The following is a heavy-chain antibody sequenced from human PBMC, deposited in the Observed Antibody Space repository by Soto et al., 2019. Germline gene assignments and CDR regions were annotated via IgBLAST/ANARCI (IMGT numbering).Heavy chain of an antibody. CDR1: GGTFSSYA. V-gene: IGHV1-69*06. J-gene: IGHJ5*02. Sequence: GASVKVSCKASGGTFSSYAISWVRQAPGQGLEWMGGIIPIFGTANYAQKFQGRVTITADKSTSTAYMELSSLRSEDTAVYYCARDYGYYDSSGYNVLGFDPWGKGTLVTVS. CDR2: IIPIFGTA. CDR3: ARDYGYYDSSGYNVLGFDP. D-gene: IGHD3-22*01.